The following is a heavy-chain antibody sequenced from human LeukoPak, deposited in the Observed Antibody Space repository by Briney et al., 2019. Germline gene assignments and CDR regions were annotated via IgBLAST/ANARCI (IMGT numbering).Heavy chain of an antibody. D-gene: IGHD3-22*01. Sequence: SETLSLTCAVYGGSFSGYYWSWIRQPPGKGLEWIGEINHSGSTNYNPSLKSRVTISVDTSKNQFSLKLSSVTAADTAVYYCARGLGHRYYDSSGYPFDYWGQGTLVTVSS. CDR1: GGSFSGYY. V-gene: IGHV4-34*01. CDR2: INHSGST. J-gene: IGHJ4*02. CDR3: ARGLGHRYYDSSGYPFDY.